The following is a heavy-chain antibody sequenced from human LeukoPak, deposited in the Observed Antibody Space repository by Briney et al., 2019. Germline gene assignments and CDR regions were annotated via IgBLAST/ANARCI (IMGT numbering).Heavy chain of an antibody. J-gene: IGHJ6*02. D-gene: IGHD3-3*01. CDR3: ARRSTIFGVATVAAGMDV. CDR1: GGSISSSSYY. CDR2: IYYSGST. Sequence: PSETLSLTCTASGGSISSSSYYWGWIRQPPGKGLEWIGTIYYSGSTYYNPPLKSRVTISVDTSKNQFSLKLSSVTAADTAVYYCARRSTIFGVATVAAGMDVWGQGTTVTVSS. V-gene: IGHV4-39*01.